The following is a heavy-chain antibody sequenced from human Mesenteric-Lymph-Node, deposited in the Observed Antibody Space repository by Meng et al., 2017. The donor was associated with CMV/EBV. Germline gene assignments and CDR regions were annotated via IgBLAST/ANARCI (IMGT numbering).Heavy chain of an antibody. Sequence: QITLKESGPTLVKATQTLTLNGTSAGFSLSTSGVGVGWIRQPPGKALEWLALIYWDDDKRYSPSLKSMLTITKDTSKNQVVLTMTNMDPVDTATYYCAHSSGIAAAGPFYFDYWGQGTLVTVSS. V-gene: IGHV2-5*02. CDR1: GFSLSTSGVG. CDR3: AHSSGIAAAGPFYFDY. CDR2: IYWDDDK. D-gene: IGHD6-13*01. J-gene: IGHJ4*02.